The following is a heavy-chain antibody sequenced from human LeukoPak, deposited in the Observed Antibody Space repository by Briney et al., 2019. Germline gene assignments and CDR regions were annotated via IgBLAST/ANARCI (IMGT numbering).Heavy chain of an antibody. CDR1: GFTFSSYW. J-gene: IGHJ4*02. CDR2: INSDGSRT. D-gene: IGHD5-12*01. V-gene: IGHV3-74*01. Sequence: GGSLRLSCAASGFTFSSYWMHWVRHAPGKGLVWVSRINSDGSRTIYADSVKGRFTISRDNAKNTLYLQMNSLRAEDTAVYYCARGGGYEYDYWGQGTLVTVSS. CDR3: ARGGGYEYDY.